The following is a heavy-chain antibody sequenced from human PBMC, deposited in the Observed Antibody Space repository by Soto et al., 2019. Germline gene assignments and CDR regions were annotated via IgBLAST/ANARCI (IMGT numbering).Heavy chain of an antibody. D-gene: IGHD2-2*01. V-gene: IGHV1-69*01. Sequence: SVKVSCKASGGTFSSYAISWVRQEHGQGLEWMGGIIPIFGTANYAQKFQGRVTITADESTSTAYMELSSLRSEDTAVYYCARVWGSYCSSTSCRYYYYGMDVWGQGTTVTVSS. CDR2: IIPIFGTA. J-gene: IGHJ6*02. CDR3: ARVWGSYCSSTSCRYYYYGMDV. CDR1: GGTFSSYA.